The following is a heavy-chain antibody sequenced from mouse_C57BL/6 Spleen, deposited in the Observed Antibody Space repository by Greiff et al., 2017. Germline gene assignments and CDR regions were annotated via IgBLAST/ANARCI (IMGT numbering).Heavy chain of an antibody. D-gene: IGHD2-5*01. J-gene: IGHJ3*01. V-gene: IGHV5-6*01. CDR2: ISSGGSYT. CDR1: GFTFSSYG. CDR3: ARQKGHSNYEGFAD. Sequence: EVQVVESGGDLVKPGGSLKLSCAASGFTFSSYGMSWVRQTPDKRLEWVATISSGGSYTYYPDSVKGRFTISRDNAKNTLYLQMSSLKSEDTAMYYCARQKGHSNYEGFADWGQGTLGTVSA.